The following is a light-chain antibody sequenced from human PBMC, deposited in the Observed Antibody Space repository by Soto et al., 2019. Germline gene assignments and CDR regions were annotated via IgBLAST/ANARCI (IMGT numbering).Light chain of an antibody. CDR3: SSYAGNSRYV. Sequence: QSALAQPPSASGSPGQSVTISCTATSSDVGRYNYISWYQQRPGKAPKRIIYEVSKRPSGVPDRLSGFKYGNTASLTVSGLQAEDEGDYYCSSYAGNSRYVFGTGTKSPS. J-gene: IGLJ1*01. CDR1: SSDVGRYNY. CDR2: EVS. V-gene: IGLV2-8*01.